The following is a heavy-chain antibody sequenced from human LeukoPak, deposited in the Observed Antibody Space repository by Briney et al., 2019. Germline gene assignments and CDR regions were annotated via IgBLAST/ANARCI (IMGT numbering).Heavy chain of an antibody. CDR2: INSDGSST. Sequence: GRSLRLSCAASGFTFSCYWMHWVREAPGKRLVWVSRINSDGSSTSSANSGKGRITISRDNANNTLYLQMNSLRAEDTAVYYCARDGPLKDIVVVPAAVYSSSYYYYYMDVWGKGTTVTVSS. CDR1: GFTFSCYW. V-gene: IGHV3-74*01. CDR3: ARDGPLKDIVVVPAAVYSSSYYYYYMDV. J-gene: IGHJ6*03. D-gene: IGHD2-2*01.